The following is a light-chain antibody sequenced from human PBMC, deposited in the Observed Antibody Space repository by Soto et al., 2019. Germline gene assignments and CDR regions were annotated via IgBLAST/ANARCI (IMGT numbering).Light chain of an antibody. Sequence: DIQLTQSPSPLSASIGDRVTITCRASESVNSWLAWYQHKPGKAPKLLIYDASVLETGVPSRFSGFSSGTEFTLTISSLQPDDFATYFCQQYNSYSPEGLTFGGGTKVDI. J-gene: IGKJ4*01. CDR3: QQYNSYSPEGLT. CDR2: DAS. CDR1: ESVNSW. V-gene: IGKV1-5*01.